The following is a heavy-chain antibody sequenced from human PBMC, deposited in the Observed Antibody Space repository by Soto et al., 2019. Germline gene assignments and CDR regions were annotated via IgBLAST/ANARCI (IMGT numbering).Heavy chain of an antibody. CDR2: ISSSSSTI. CDR1: GFTFSSYS. CDR3: ARHPERIAQTGWFDP. V-gene: IGHV3-48*01. Sequence: EVQLVESGGGLVQPGGSLRLSCAASGFTFSSYSMNWVRQAPGKGLEWVSYISSSSSTIYYADSVKGRFTNSRDNAKNSLYLQRNSLRAEDTAVYYCARHPERIAQTGWFDPWGQGTLVTVSS. J-gene: IGHJ5*02. D-gene: IGHD6-13*01.